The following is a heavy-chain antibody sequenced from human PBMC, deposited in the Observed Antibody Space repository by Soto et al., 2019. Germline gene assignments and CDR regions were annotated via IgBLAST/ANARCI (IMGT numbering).Heavy chain of an antibody. CDR1: GFTFSSYS. CDR3: ARGSEYSSGWLSNWFDP. J-gene: IGHJ5*02. D-gene: IGHD6-19*01. V-gene: IGHV3-48*01. CDR2: ISSGSSTI. Sequence: GGSLRLSCAASGFTFSSYSMNWVRQAPGKGLEWVSYISSGSSTIYYADSVKGRFTISRDNAKNTLYLQMNSLRAEDTAVYYCARGSEYSSGWLSNWFDPWGQGTLVTVSS.